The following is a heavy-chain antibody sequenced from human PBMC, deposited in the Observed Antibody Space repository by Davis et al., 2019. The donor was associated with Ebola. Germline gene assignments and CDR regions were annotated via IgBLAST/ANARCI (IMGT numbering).Heavy chain of an antibody. CDR3: ARDRAYSAFDY. V-gene: IGHV3-7*03. J-gene: IGHJ4*02. Sequence: PGGSLRLSCAASGFSFSTYWMSWVRQAPGKGLEWVASINPDESQKYHVCSVGGRFTISRDNAHNSVYLQMISLGVEDTAVYYCARDRAYSAFDYWGQGALVTVSS. CDR2: INPDESQK. D-gene: IGHD1-26*01. CDR1: GFSFSTYW.